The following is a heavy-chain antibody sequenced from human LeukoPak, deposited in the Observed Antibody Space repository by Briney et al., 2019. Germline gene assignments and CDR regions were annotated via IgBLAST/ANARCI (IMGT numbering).Heavy chain of an antibody. V-gene: IGHV3-33*01. J-gene: IGHJ4*02. CDR1: GFTFSRYG. CDR3: ARPLVGAALDY. D-gene: IGHD1-26*01. Sequence: GRSLRLSCAASGFTFSRYGMHWVRQAPGKGLEWVAVMWYDGSNEYYADSVKGRFTIYRDNSKNTLYLQMNSLRGDDTAVYYCARPLVGAALDYWGQETLVTVSS. CDR2: MWYDGSNE.